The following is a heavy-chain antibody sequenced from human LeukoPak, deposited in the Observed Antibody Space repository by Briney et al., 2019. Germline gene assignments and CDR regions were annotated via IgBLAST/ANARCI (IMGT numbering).Heavy chain of an antibody. CDR2: ITPNLAIT. J-gene: IGHJ4*02. CDR1: GGTFSSYS. Sequence: GASVKVSCKASGGTFSSYSISWVRQAPGQGPEWLGRITPNLAITDYAQKFRGRVTLTADKSTNTVYMELGSLTSEDTAAYYCARDSALRCSSTSCYFDYWGQGTLVTVSS. V-gene: IGHV1-69*04. CDR3: ARDSALRCSSTSCYFDY. D-gene: IGHD2-2*01.